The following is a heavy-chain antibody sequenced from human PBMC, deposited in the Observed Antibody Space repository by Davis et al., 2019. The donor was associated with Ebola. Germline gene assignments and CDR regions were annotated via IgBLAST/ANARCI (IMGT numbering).Heavy chain of an antibody. D-gene: IGHD3-16*01. CDR3: ARDASGGAMSY. CDR1: RYTLTSYG. V-gene: IGHV1-18*04. Sequence: SVTVSRQASRYTLTSYGISWVRQAPGQGLEWMGWISAYNGNTNYAQKLQGRVTMTTDTSTRTAYMELRSLRSDDTAVYYCARDASGGAMSYWGQGTLVSVTS. J-gene: IGHJ4*02. CDR2: ISAYNGNT.